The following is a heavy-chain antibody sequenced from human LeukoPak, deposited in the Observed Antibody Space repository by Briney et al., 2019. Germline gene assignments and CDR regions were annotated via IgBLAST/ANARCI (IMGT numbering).Heavy chain of an antibody. CDR1: GGSISSYY. D-gene: IGHD6-19*01. Sequence: SETLSLTCTVSGGSISSYYWSWIRQPPGKGLEWIGYIYYSGSTNYNPSPKSRVTISVDTSQNQFSLMLSSVTAADTAVYYCARDLLSTAGYFDYWGQGTLVTVSS. CDR2: IYYSGST. V-gene: IGHV4-59*01. J-gene: IGHJ4*02. CDR3: ARDLLSTAGYFDY.